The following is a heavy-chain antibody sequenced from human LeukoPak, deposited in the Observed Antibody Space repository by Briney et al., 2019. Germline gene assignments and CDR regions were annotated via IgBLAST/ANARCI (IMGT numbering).Heavy chain of an antibody. Sequence: SETLSLTCAVYGGSFSGYYWSWIRQPPGKGLEWIGEINHSGSTNYNPSLKSRVTMSVDTSKNQFSLKLSSVTAADTAVYYCARGGRYCSGGSCYEWGFDYWGQGTLVTVSS. J-gene: IGHJ4*02. CDR1: GGSFSGYY. V-gene: IGHV4-34*01. CDR3: ARGGRYCSGGSCYEWGFDY. CDR2: INHSGST. D-gene: IGHD2-15*01.